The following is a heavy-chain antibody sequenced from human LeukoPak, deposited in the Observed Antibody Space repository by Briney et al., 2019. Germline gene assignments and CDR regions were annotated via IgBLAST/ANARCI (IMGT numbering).Heavy chain of an antibody. CDR2: INHSGST. V-gene: IGHV4-31*03. J-gene: IGHJ4*02. CDR3: ARTLPSVMVYAI. D-gene: IGHD2-8*01. CDR1: GDSVGSGPYY. Sequence: SQTLSLTCSVSGDSVGSGPYYWSWIRQHPGKGLEWIGEINHSGSTNYNPSLKSRVTISVDTSKNQLSLKLSSVTAADTAVYYCARTLPSVMVYAIWGQGTLVTVSS.